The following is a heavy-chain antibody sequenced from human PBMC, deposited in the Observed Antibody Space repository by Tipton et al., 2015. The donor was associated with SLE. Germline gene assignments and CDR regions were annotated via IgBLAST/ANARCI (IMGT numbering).Heavy chain of an antibody. Sequence: QLVQSGGGVVQPGRSLRLSCAASGFTFSSYAMSWVRQAPGKGLEWVSTISGSGISTYYADSVKGRFTISRDNSKNTLYLQMNSLRAEDTAVYYCAKSVMGIGYGSGYPRYFDLWGRGTLVTVSS. CDR1: GFTFSSYA. CDR3: AKSVMGIGYGSGYPRYFDL. J-gene: IGHJ2*01. V-gene: IGHV3-23*04. D-gene: IGHD2-15*01. CDR2: ISGSGIST.